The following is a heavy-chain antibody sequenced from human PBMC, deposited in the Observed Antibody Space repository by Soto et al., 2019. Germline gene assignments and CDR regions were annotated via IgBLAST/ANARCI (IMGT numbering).Heavy chain of an antibody. CDR1: GFTFSTYA. J-gene: IGHJ5*02. CDR2: ISGTGSST. CDR3: AKESYYYDSSGYEASNWFDP. D-gene: IGHD3-22*01. Sequence: HPGGSLRLSCAASGFTFSTYAMSWVRQAPGKGLEWVSGISGTGSSTYADSVKGRFTISRDNSKNTLYLQVNSLRAEDTAMYYCAKESYYYDSSGYEASNWFDPWARERWSPSPQ. V-gene: IGHV3-23*01.